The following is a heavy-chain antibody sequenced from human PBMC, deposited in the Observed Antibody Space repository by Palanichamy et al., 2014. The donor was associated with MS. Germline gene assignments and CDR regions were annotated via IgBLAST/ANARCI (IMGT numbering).Heavy chain of an antibody. CDR2: IKPSGGST. CDR1: IYLHHLL. Sequence: QVQLVQSGAEVKKPGGLSEGFLQGIWIYLHHLLYALGATGPGQGLEWMGIIKPSGGSTSYAQKFQGRVTMTRDTSTSTVYMELSSLRSEDTAVYYCARASGRYCSSTSCNFDYWGQGTLVTVSS. CDR3: ARASGRYCSSTSCNFDY. V-gene: IGHV1-46*01. J-gene: IGHJ4*02. D-gene: IGHD2-2*01.